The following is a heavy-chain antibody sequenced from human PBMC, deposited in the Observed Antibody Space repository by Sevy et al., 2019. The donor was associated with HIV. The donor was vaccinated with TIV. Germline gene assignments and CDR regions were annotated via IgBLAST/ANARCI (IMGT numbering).Heavy chain of an antibody. CDR3: ARGTIFGVASDAFDI. Sequence: GESLKISCKASGYTFTSYGISWVRQAPGQGLEWMGWISAYNGNTNYAQKLQGRVTMTTDTSTSTAYMELGSLRSDDTAVYYCARGTIFGVASDAFDIWGQGTMVTVSS. D-gene: IGHD3-3*01. J-gene: IGHJ3*02. V-gene: IGHV1-18*01. CDR1: GYTFTSYG. CDR2: ISAYNGNT.